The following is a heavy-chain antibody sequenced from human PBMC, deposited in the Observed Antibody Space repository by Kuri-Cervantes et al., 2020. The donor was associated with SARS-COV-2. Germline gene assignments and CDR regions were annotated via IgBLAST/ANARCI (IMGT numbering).Heavy chain of an antibody. CDR1: GGSTSSYY. CDR3: ARDSPEYSSSSSVPFDY. J-gene: IGHJ4*02. D-gene: IGHD6-6*01. CDR2: IYYSGST. V-gene: IGHV4-59*01. Sequence: SETLSLTCTVSGGSTSSYYWSWIRQPPGKGLEWIGYIYYSGSTNYNPSLKSRVAISVDTSKNQFPLKLSSVTAADTAVYYCARDSPEYSSSSSVPFDYWGQGTLVTVSS.